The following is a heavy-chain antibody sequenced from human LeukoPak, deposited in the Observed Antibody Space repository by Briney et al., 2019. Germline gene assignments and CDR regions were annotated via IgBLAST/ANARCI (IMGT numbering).Heavy chain of an antibody. CDR2: ISSSGSTI. V-gene: IGHV3-48*03. J-gene: IGHJ4*02. CDR1: GFTFSSYE. CDR3: ARDLAAAAGY. Sequence: GGSLRLSCAASGFTFSSYEMNWVRQAPGKGLEWASYISSSGSTIYYADSVKGRFTISRDNAKNSLYLQMNSLRAEDTAVYYCARDLAAAAGYWGQGTLVTVSS. D-gene: IGHD6-13*01.